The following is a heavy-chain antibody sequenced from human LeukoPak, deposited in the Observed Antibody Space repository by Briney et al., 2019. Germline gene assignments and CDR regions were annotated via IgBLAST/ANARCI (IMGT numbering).Heavy chain of an antibody. CDR3: ARGKSDYDFWSGYYPYYYYYYMDV. CDR2: IKQDGNEK. V-gene: IGHV3-7*01. Sequence: GGSLRLSCAASGFSFSVYWMHWVRQAPGKGLEWVASIKQDGNEKYYVDSVKGRFTISRDNAKNSLYLQMNSLRAEDTAVYYCARGKSDYDFWSGYYPYYYYYYMDVWGKGTTVTVSS. D-gene: IGHD3-3*01. J-gene: IGHJ6*03. CDR1: GFSFSVYW.